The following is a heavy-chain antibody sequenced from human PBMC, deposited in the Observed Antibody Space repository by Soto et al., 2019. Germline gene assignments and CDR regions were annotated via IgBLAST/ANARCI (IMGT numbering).Heavy chain of an antibody. CDR2: ISAHTGNT. CDR3: ARGRYGDY. V-gene: IGHV1-18*01. CDR1: GYIFTTYG. J-gene: IGHJ4*02. Sequence: QVHLVQSGAEVKKPGASVKVSCKGSGYIFTTYGITWVRQAPGQGLEWMGWISAHTGNTNYAQKPQGRVTGTRDTSTSTAYMELRNLRSDDTSVYYCARGRYGDYWGQGALVTVSS. D-gene: IGHD1-1*01.